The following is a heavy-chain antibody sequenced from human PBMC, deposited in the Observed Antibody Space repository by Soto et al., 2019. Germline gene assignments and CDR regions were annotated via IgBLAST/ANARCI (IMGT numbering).Heavy chain of an antibody. CDR1: GFSLSTRGVG. Sequence: KESGPTLMKPTQTLTLTCTFSGFSLSTRGVGVGWIRQPPGKALEWLALIYWDNDKRYSPSLRNRLTITKDPSKNQVVLTMTNMDPVDTATYYCAHSRCGGDCLQSYPSHYYYGMDVWGQGTTVTVSS. V-gene: IGHV2-5*02. D-gene: IGHD2-21*02. J-gene: IGHJ6*02. CDR3: AHSRCGGDCLQSYPSHYYYGMDV. CDR2: IYWDNDK.